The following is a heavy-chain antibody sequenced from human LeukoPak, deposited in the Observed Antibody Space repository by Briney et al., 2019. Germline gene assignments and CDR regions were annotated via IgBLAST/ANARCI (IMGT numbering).Heavy chain of an antibody. CDR3: ARGYYDSSDYYPIVY. CDR1: GFTFSRYW. J-gene: IGHJ4*02. Sequence: GGSLRLSCVASGFTFSRYWMNWVRQAPGKGLEWVANIKPDDSKINYVESVKGRFSISRDNAQNSLFLQMNSLRVEDTAVYYCARGYYDSSDYYPIVYWGQGTLVTVSS. CDR2: IKPDDSKI. V-gene: IGHV3-7*01. D-gene: IGHD3-22*01.